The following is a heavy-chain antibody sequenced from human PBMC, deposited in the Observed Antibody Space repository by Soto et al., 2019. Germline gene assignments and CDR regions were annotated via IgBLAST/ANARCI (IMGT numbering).Heavy chain of an antibody. CDR3: ARVEASSSSFSDYYYGMDV. CDR1: GGTFSSYA. J-gene: IGHJ6*02. D-gene: IGHD6-6*01. CDR2: IIPIFGTA. V-gene: IGHV1-69*12. Sequence: QVQLVQSGAEVKKPGSSVKVSCKASGGTFSSYAISWVRQAPGQGLEWMGGIIPIFGTANYAQKFQGRVTITAAESTSTAYMELSSLRSEDTAVYYCARVEASSSSFSDYYYGMDVWGQGTTVTVSS.